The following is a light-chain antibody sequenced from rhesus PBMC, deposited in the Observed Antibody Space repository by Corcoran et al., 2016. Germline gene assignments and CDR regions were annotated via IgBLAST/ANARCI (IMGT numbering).Light chain of an antibody. CDR2: KVS. CDR1: QSLVHSNGNTY. CDR3: GQGTHWPPYR. V-gene: IGKV2-64*01. J-gene: IGKJ2*01. Sequence: DVVMTQSPLSLPITPGQPASISCRSSQSLVHSNGNTYLRWYQQKPGQPPWLLIYKVSNRDSGVPDSRSGSGAGTECRLKISRVEAEEVWVYYCGQGTHWPPYRFGQGTKVEIK.